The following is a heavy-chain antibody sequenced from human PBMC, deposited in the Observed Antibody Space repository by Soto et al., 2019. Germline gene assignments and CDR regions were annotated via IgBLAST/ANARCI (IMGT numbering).Heavy chain of an antibody. CDR2: RNPKGGDT. CDR1: RYSFTSHD. D-gene: IGHD2-15*01. J-gene: IGHJ6*03. Sequence: QVHLEQSGAEVKTPGASVRVSCRGSRYSFTSHDVTWLRQATGQGLEWMGWRNPKGGDTGYAQKFKGRVTMTTNTSISTAYMDLGSLGTEDTAVYFCARTRRGAAAGGRPYSYYMDIWGKGTTVIVSS. CDR3: ARTRRGAAAGGRPYSYYMDI. V-gene: IGHV1-8*01.